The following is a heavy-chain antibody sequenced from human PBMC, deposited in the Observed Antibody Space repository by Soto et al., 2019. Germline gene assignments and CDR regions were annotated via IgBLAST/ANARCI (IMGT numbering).Heavy chain of an antibody. Sequence: EVQLLESGGGLVQPGGSLRLSGAAAGFTFSIYAMSWVRQAPGKGLEWVSAISGSGGSTYYADSVKGRFTISRDNSKNTLYLQMNSLRADDTAVYYCAKATRGGAATLIRDYWGQGTLVTVSS. D-gene: IGHD6-13*01. CDR2: ISGSGGST. CDR1: GFTFSIYA. CDR3: AKATRGGAATLIRDY. J-gene: IGHJ4*02. V-gene: IGHV3-23*01.